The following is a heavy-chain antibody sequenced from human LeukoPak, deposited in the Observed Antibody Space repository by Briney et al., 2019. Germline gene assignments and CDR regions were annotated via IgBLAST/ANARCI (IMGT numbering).Heavy chain of an antibody. Sequence: GGSLRLSCAASGFTFSSYAMHWVRQAPGKGLEWVAFISTSSSYIYYADSLKGRFTISRDNAKNSLYLQMNSLRVEDTAVYYCARVQDTPMVLASYFDYWGQGTLVTVSS. CDR1: GFTFSSYA. CDR2: ISTSSSYI. D-gene: IGHD5-18*01. J-gene: IGHJ4*02. CDR3: ARVQDTPMVLASYFDY. V-gene: IGHV3-21*01.